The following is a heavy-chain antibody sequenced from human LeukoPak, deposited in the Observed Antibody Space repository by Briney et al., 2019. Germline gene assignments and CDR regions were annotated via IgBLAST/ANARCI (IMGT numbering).Heavy chain of an antibody. CDR1: GFTFSSYA. V-gene: IGHV3-23*01. CDR2: ISGGGGST. J-gene: IGHJ4*02. Sequence: GGSLRLSCAASGFTFSSYAMTWIRQAPGKGLEWAATISGGGGSTYYGDSVKGRFTISRDNSKNTLYLQMNTLRVDDTAVYYCAKGRDFWVGRDYFDSWGQGTLVTVSS. CDR3: AKGRDFWVGRDYFDS. D-gene: IGHD3-3*01.